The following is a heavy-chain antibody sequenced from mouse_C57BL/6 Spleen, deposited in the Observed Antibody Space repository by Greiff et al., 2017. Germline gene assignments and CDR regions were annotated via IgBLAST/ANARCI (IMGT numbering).Heavy chain of an antibody. V-gene: IGHV5-17*01. Sequence: VQLKESGGGLVKPGGSLKLSCAASGFTFSDYGMHWVRQAPEQGLEWVAYISSGSSTIYYADTVKGRFTISRDNAKNTLFLQMTSLRSEDTAMYYCARGHYDYGDYWGQGTTLTVSS. D-gene: IGHD2-4*01. CDR1: GFTFSDYG. CDR2: ISSGSSTI. J-gene: IGHJ2*01. CDR3: ARGHYDYGDY.